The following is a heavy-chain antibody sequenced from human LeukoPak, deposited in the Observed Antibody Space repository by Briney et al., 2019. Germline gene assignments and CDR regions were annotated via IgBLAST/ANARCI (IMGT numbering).Heavy chain of an antibody. V-gene: IGHV1-2*02. CDR1: GYTFTGYY. CDR3: ARDHWAIGKILLTCYDY. Sequence: RASVKVSCKASGYTFTGYYMHWVRQAPGEGLEWIGWINPNTGATNYAQKFQGRVTVTRDTSISTAYMELSRLRSDDTALYYCARDHWAIGKILLTCYDYWGQGTLVTVSS. CDR2: INPNTGAT. D-gene: IGHD2-8*01. J-gene: IGHJ4*02.